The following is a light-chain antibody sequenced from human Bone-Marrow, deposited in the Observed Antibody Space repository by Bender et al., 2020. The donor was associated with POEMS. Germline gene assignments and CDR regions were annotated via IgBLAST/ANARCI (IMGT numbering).Light chain of an antibody. Sequence: QPALTQPTSASGSPGQSITISCTGTSNDIGAFNYVSWYQQHPGKAPRLLIYDVTKRPAGVSYRFSGFKSGRTASLTIAGLQAEDEADYYCSSYAGTNNYVFGPGTKVTVL. CDR1: SNDIGAFNY. V-gene: IGLV2-8*01. CDR2: DVT. J-gene: IGLJ1*01. CDR3: SSYAGTNNYV.